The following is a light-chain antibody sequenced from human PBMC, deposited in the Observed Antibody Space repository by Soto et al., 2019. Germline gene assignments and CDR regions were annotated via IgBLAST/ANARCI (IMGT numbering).Light chain of an antibody. CDR1: QNIRVY. Sequence: DIQMTQSPSSLSASVGDRVTITCRASQNIRVYLNWYQQKPGKAPKPLIYATSTLLSGVPSRFSGSGSGTDFTLTITSLQPEDVATYFCQQTFVIPQTFGQGTKVDVK. CDR2: ATS. V-gene: IGKV1-39*01. J-gene: IGKJ1*01. CDR3: QQTFVIPQT.